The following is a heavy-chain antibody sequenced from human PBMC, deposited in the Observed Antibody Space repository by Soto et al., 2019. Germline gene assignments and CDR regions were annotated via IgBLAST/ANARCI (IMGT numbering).Heavy chain of an antibody. Sequence: SETLSLTCTVSGGSVSSGSYYWSWIRQPPGKGLEWIGYIYYSGSTNYNPSLKSRVTISVDTSKNQFSLKLSSVTAADTAVYYCARYIVVVPAAMPGEGYYFDYWGQGTLVTVSS. J-gene: IGHJ4*02. CDR2: IYYSGST. D-gene: IGHD2-2*01. CDR3: ARYIVVVPAAMPGEGYYFDY. CDR1: GGSVSSGSYY. V-gene: IGHV4-61*01.